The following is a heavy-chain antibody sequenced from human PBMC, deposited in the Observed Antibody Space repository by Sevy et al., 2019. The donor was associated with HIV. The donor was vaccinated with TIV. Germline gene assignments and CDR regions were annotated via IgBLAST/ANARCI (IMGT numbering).Heavy chain of an antibody. CDR3: TTKSDFWSGYQYFDL. J-gene: IGHJ2*01. CDR2: IKSKTDGGTT. D-gene: IGHD3-3*01. V-gene: IGHV3-15*01. Sequence: GGSLRLSCAASGLTFSNAWMTWVRQAPGKGLEWVGRIKSKTDGGTTDYAAPVKGGRTISRDDSKNTLYLQMNSLKTEDTAVYYCTTKSDFWSGYQYFDLWGRGTLVTVSS. CDR1: GLTFSNAW.